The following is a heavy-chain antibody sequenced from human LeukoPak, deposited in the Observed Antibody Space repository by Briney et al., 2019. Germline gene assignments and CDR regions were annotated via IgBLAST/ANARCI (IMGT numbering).Heavy chain of an antibody. J-gene: IGHJ4*02. CDR1: GFTFSSYW. CDR2: VYYSGST. V-gene: IGHV4-59*01. Sequence: GSLRLSCAASGFTFSSYWMSWVRQAPGKGLEWIGYVYYSGSTNYNPSLKSRVTISVDTSKNQFSLKLTSVTAADTAVYYCARGDSGSFSQFDCWGQGTLVTVSS. CDR3: ARGDSGSFSQFDC. D-gene: IGHD1-26*01.